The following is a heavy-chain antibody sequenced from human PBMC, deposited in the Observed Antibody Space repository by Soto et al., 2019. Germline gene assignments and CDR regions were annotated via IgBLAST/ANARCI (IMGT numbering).Heavy chain of an antibody. CDR2: IKQDGSEK. CDR3: ARTGYWGSGSYDYYMDV. CDR1: GFTFSSYW. Sequence: EVQLVESGGGLVQPGGSLRLSCAASGFTFSSYWMSWVRQAPGKGLEWVANIKQDGSEKYYVDSVKGRFTSSRDNAKNSLYLQMNSLRAEDTAVYYCARTGYWGSGSYDYYMDVWGKGTTVTVSS. V-gene: IGHV3-7*01. J-gene: IGHJ6*03. D-gene: IGHD3-10*01.